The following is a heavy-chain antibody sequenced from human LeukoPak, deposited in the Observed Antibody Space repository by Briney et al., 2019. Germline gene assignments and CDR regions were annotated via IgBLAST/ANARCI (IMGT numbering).Heavy chain of an antibody. CDR2: IYHSGST. D-gene: IGHD3-22*01. J-gene: IGHJ3*02. Sequence: SGTLSLTCAVSGGSISSSNWWSWVRQPPGKGLEWIGEIYHSGSTNYNPSLKSRVTISVDKSKNQFSLKLSSVTAADTAVYYCARDLSRFYYDSSGYDAFDIWGQGTMVTVSS. V-gene: IGHV4-4*02. CDR1: GGSISSSNW. CDR3: ARDLSRFYYDSSGYDAFDI.